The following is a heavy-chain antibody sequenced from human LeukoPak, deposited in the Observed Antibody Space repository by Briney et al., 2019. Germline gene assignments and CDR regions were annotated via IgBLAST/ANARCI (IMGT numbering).Heavy chain of an antibody. CDR1: GFTFSNAL. J-gene: IGHJ4*02. CDR3: ASDVDGGNPFDN. D-gene: IGHD4-23*01. V-gene: IGHV3-15*01. CDR2: IKRKTDGGTT. Sequence: GGSLRFSCAASGFTFSNALMSWVRQAPGKGLEWVGRIKRKTDGGTTDYAAPVKDRFTISRDDSKNTLYLQMNSLKTEDTALYYCASDVDGGNPFDNWGQGTLVTVSS.